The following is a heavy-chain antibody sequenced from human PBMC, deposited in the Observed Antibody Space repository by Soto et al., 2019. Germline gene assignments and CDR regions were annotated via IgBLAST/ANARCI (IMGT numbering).Heavy chain of an antibody. CDR2: ISAYNGNT. V-gene: IGHV1-18*01. Sequence: ASVKVSCKASGYTFTSYGISWVRQAPGQGLEWMGWISAYNGNTNYAQKIQGRVTMTTDTSTSTAYMELRSLRSDDTAVYYCARVKNREYDSSGYGNVAFDYWGQGTLVTVSS. CDR1: GYTFTSYG. D-gene: IGHD3-22*01. J-gene: IGHJ4*02. CDR3: ARVKNREYDSSGYGNVAFDY.